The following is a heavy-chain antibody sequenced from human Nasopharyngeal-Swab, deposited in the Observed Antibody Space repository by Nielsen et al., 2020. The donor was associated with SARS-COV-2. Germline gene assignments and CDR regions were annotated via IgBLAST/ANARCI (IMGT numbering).Heavy chain of an antibody. J-gene: IGHJ6*02. CDR3: AKSIKVEDFWSGYYGLDYYYGMGV. Sequence: GESLKISCAASGFTFSSYGMHWVRQAPGKGLEWVAVISYDGSNKYYADSVKGRFTISRDNSKNTLYLQMNSLRAEDTAVYYCAKSIKVEDFWSGYYGLDYYYGMGVWGQGTTVTVSS. CDR1: GFTFSSYG. D-gene: IGHD3-3*01. V-gene: IGHV3-30*18. CDR2: ISYDGSNK.